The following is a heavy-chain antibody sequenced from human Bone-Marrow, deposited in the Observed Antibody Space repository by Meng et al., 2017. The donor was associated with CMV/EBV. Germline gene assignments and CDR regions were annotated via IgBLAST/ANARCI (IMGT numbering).Heavy chain of an antibody. CDR1: GFLFDDYG. V-gene: IGHV3-9*01. CDR2: INWSGHKT. D-gene: IGHD2-2*01. CDR3: ARDRTSSPPYYFDY. Sequence: SLKIPCAASGFLFDDYGMYWVRPAPGKGLEWISSINWSGHKTNYADSVKGRFHISRDNAKNTLYLQMSSLRTDDTAFYYCARDRTSSPPYYFDYWGQGVLVTVSS. J-gene: IGHJ4*02.